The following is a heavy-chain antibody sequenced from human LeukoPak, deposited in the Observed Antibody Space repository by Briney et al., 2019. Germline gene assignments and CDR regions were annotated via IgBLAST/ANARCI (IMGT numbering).Heavy chain of an antibody. Sequence: EASVKVSCKASGYTFTGYYMHWVRQAPGQGLEWMGWINSNSGGTNYAQKFQGRVTMTRDTSISTAYMDLSRLRSDDTAVYYCARDPAPSYFGYWGQGTLVTVSS. V-gene: IGHV1-2*02. CDR1: GYTFTGYY. J-gene: IGHJ4*02. CDR3: ARDPAPSYFGY. CDR2: INSNSGGT.